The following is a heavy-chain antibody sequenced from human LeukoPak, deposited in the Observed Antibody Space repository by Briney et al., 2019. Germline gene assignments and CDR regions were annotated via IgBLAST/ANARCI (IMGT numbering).Heavy chain of an antibody. CDR3: AKDSASWVVAAFDY. CDR1: GFTFSSYA. V-gene: IGHV3-23*01. CDR2: ISCSGGST. Sequence: GGSLRLSCAASGFTFSSYAMSWVRQAPGKGLEWVSAISCSGGSTYYADSVKGRFTISRDNSKNTLYLQMNSLRAEDTAVYYCAKDSASWVVAAFDYWGQGTLVTVSS. J-gene: IGHJ4*02. D-gene: IGHD2-15*01.